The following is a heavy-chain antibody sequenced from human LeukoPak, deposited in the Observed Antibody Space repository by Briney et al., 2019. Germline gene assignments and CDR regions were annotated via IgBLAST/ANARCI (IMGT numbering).Heavy chain of an antibody. Sequence: GGSLRLSCAASGFTFSTYNMNWVRQAPGKGLEWVSSISSSSNIYYADSVKGRFTISRDDAKNSLYLQMNSLGAEDTAVYYCAKVRAIYGDGLFDYWGQGTLVTVFS. CDR1: GFTFSTYN. V-gene: IGHV3-69-1*01. J-gene: IGHJ4*02. CDR3: AKVRAIYGDGLFDY. CDR2: ISSSSNI. D-gene: IGHD4-17*01.